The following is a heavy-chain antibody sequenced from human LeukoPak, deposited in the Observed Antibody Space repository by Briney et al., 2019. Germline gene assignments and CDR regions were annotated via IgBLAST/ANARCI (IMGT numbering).Heavy chain of an antibody. V-gene: IGHV4-34*01. D-gene: IGHD6-13*01. J-gene: IGHJ4*02. CDR2: INHSGST. CDR3: ARESSSSWDY. Sequence: SETLSLTCAVYGGSFSGYYWSWIRQPPGKGLEWIGEINHSGSTNYNPSLKSRVTISVDTSKNQFSLKLSSVTAADTAVYYCARESSSSWDYWGQGTLVTVSS. CDR1: GGSFSGYY.